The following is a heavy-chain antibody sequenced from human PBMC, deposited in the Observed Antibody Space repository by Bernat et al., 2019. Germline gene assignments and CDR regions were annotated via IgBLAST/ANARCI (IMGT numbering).Heavy chain of an antibody. V-gene: IGHV1-69*01. J-gene: IGHJ6*03. D-gene: IGHD2-15*01. Sequence: QVQLVQSGAEVKKPGSSVKVSCKASGGTFSSYAISWVRQAPGQGREWMGGIIPIFGTANYAQKFQGRVTITADESTSTAYMELSSLRSEDTAVYYCARVACSGGSCYSSYYYYYMDVWGKGTTVTVSS. CDR1: GGTFSSYA. CDR2: IIPIFGTA. CDR3: ARVACSGGSCYSSYYYYYMDV.